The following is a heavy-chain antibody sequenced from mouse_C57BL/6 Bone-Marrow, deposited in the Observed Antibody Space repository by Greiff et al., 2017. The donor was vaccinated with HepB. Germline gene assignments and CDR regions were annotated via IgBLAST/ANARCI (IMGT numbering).Heavy chain of an antibody. CDR2: IDPSDSYT. D-gene: IGHD2-5*01. J-gene: IGHJ3*01. CDR3: ARKGYSNYPCAY. CDR1: GYTFTSYW. Sequence: VQLQQPGAELVRPGTSVKLSCKASGYTFTSYWMHWVKQRPGQGLEWIGVIDPSDSYTNYNQKFKGKATLTVDTSSSTAYMQLSSLTSEDSAVYYCARKGYSNYPCAYWGQGTLVTVSA. V-gene: IGHV1-59*01.